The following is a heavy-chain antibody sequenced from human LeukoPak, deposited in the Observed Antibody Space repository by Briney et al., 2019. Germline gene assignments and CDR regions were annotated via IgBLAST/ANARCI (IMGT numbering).Heavy chain of an antibody. CDR2: ISGSGGST. V-gene: IGHV3-23*01. Sequence: PGGSLRLSCAASGFTFSSYAMSWVRQAPGKGLEWVSAISGSGGSTYYADSVKGRFTISRDNSKNTLYLQMNSLRAEDTAVYYCARDWRYYDILTGPLVDTYYGMDVWGQGTTVTVSS. CDR3: ARDWRYYDILTGPLVDTYYGMDV. CDR1: GFTFSSYA. J-gene: IGHJ6*02. D-gene: IGHD3-9*01.